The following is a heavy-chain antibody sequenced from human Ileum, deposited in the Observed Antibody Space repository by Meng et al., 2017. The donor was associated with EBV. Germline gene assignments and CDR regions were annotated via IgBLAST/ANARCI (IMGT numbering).Heavy chain of an antibody. V-gene: IGHV4-4*02. Sequence: VPLQVPGPGHVNPTVTMSLPYAVAVRSMSSSNLWRWARQPPGKWRQGIVEIYPSESTHYNPSLKSRVSISVDKSKNQFSLNLSSVTAADTAVYYCARVGQWLPIDYWGQGTLVTVSS. CDR3: ARVGQWLPIDY. J-gene: IGHJ4*02. CDR2: IYPSEST. CDR1: VRSMSSSNL. D-gene: IGHD6-19*01.